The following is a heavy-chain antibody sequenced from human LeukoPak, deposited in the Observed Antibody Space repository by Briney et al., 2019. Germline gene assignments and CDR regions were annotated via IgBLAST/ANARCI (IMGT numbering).Heavy chain of an antibody. D-gene: IGHD6-13*01. J-gene: IGHJ5*02. CDR1: GGSFSGYY. CDR2: INHSGST. Sequence: PSETLSLTCAVYGGSFSGYYWSWIRQPPGEGLGWIGEINHSGSTNYNPSLKSRVTISVDTSKNQFSLKLSSVTAADTAVYYCASCIAAAGANWFDPWGQGTLVTVSS. V-gene: IGHV4-34*01. CDR3: ASCIAAAGANWFDP.